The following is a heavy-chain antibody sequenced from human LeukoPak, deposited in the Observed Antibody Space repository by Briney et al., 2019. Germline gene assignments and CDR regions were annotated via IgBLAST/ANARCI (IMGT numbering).Heavy chain of an antibody. CDR2: INPNSGGT. Sequence: GASVKVSCKASGYTFTGCYMHWVRQAPGQGLEWMGWINPNSGGTNYAQKFQGRVTMTRDTSISTAYMELSRLRSDDTAVYYCARGYCSSTSCYSMSAFDIWGQGTMVTVSS. CDR1: GYTFTGCY. V-gene: IGHV1-2*02. CDR3: ARGYCSSTSCYSMSAFDI. D-gene: IGHD2-2*01. J-gene: IGHJ3*02.